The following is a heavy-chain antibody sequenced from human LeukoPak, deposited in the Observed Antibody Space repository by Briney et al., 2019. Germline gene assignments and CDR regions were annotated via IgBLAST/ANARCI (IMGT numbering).Heavy chain of an antibody. Sequence: SETLSLTCTVSGGSMSSYYWSWLRQPPGKGLEWIGYIYYSGSTKYNPSLKSRVTISVDTSKNQFSLKLSSVAAADTAVYYCARGARAGYNLEPFDYWGQGTLVTVSS. CDR3: ARGARAGYNLEPFDY. CDR1: GGSMSSYY. V-gene: IGHV4-59*08. J-gene: IGHJ4*02. D-gene: IGHD5-24*01. CDR2: IYYSGST.